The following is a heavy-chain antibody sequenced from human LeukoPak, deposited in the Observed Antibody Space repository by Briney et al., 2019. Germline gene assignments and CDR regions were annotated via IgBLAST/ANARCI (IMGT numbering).Heavy chain of an antibody. V-gene: IGHV4-30-2*01. CDR1: GGSISSGGYY. Sequence: PSETLSLTCTVSGGSISSGGYYWSWIRQPPGKGLEWIGYIYHSGSTYYNPSLKSRVTISVDTSKNQFSLKLSSVTAADTAVYYCARTLKYYYDSSGEVWNYWGQGTLVTVSS. D-gene: IGHD3-22*01. CDR2: IYHSGST. CDR3: ARTLKYYYDSSGEVWNY. J-gene: IGHJ4*02.